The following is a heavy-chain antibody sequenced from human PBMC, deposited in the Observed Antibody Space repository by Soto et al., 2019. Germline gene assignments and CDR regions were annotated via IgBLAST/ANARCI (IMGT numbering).Heavy chain of an antibody. V-gene: IGHV3-23*01. CDR1: EITFSAYA. CDR3: AKRRGGTYLVDH. Sequence: GGSLRLSCAASEITFSAYAMGWVRQTPGKGLEWVSGISANTLGTYYADSVKGRFTVSRDNSNNILYLQMNFLRAEDTALYYGAKRRGGTYLVDHWGQGTLVTVSS. J-gene: IGHJ4*02. D-gene: IGHD1-26*01. CDR2: ISANTLGT.